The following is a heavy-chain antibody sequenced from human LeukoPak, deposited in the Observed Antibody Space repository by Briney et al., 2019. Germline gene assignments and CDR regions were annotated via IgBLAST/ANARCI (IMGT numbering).Heavy chain of an antibody. V-gene: IGHV3-48*03. Sequence: PGGSLRLSCAASGFTFSSYEVNWVRQAPGKGLEWVSYISSSGSTIYYADSVKGRFTISRDNAKNSLYLQMNSLRAEDTAVYYCASLGDIVVVVADNAFDIWGQGTMVTVSS. CDR1: GFTFSSYE. CDR3: ASLGDIVVVVADNAFDI. D-gene: IGHD2-15*01. CDR2: ISSSGSTI. J-gene: IGHJ3*02.